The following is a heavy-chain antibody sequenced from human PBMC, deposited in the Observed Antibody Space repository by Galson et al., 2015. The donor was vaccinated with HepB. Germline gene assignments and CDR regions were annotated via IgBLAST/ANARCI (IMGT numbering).Heavy chain of an antibody. D-gene: IGHD3-10*01. V-gene: IGHV3-30*09. Sequence: SLRLSCAASGFTFSSYAMHWVRQAPGKGLEWVAVISYDGSNKYYADSVKGRFAISRDNSKNTLYLQMNSLRAEDTAAYYCATLWFGEPYFDYWGQGTLVTVSS. J-gene: IGHJ4*02. CDR1: GFTFSSYA. CDR2: ISYDGSNK. CDR3: ATLWFGEPYFDY.